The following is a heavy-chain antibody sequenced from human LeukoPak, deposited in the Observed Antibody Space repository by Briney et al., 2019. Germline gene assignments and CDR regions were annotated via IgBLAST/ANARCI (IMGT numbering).Heavy chain of an antibody. J-gene: IGHJ4*02. CDR2: IYYSGST. V-gene: IGHV4-39*01. Sequence: SETLSLTCTVSGGSISSSSYYWGWIRQPPGKGLEWIGRIYYSGSTYYNQSLKSRVTISVDTSKNQFSLKLSSVTAADTAVYYCARARGYSYGYPDYWGQGTLVTVSS. CDR1: GGSISSSSYY. D-gene: IGHD5-18*01. CDR3: ARARGYSYGYPDY.